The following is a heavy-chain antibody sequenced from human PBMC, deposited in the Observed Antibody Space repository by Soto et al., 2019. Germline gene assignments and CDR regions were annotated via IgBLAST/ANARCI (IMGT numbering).Heavy chain of an antibody. CDR3: AKDPSPIGIVVAPTDY. V-gene: IGHV3-23*01. D-gene: IGHD3-22*01. CDR1: GFTFSSYA. CDR2: ISGSGGST. Sequence: GGSLRLSCAASGFTFSSYAMSWVRQAPGKGLEWVSAISGSGGSTYYADSVKGRFTISRDNSKNTLYLQMNSLRAEDTAVYYCAKDPSPIGIVVAPTDYWGQGTLVTVSS. J-gene: IGHJ4*02.